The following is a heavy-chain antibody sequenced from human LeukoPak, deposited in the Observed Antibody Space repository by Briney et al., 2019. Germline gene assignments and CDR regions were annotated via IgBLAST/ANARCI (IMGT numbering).Heavy chain of an antibody. D-gene: IGHD6-6*01. V-gene: IGHV1-8*01. CDR1: GYTFTSYD. Sequence: ASVKVSCKASGYTFTSYDINWMRQATGQGLEWMGWMNPNSGNTGYAQKFQGRVTMTRNTSISTAYMELSSLRSEDTAVYYCARRNIAARNFDYWGQGTLVTVSS. CDR2: MNPNSGNT. J-gene: IGHJ4*02. CDR3: ARRNIAARNFDY.